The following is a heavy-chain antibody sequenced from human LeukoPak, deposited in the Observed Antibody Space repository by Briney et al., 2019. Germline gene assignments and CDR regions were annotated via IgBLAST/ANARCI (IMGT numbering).Heavy chain of an antibody. Sequence: SETLSLTCTGSGGSISSYYWSWLRQPPGKGLEWIGYIYYSGSTNYNPSLKSRVTISVDTSKNQFSLELSSVTAADTAVYYCARHVRLGYGSGKADAFDIWGQGTMVTVSS. CDR3: ARHVRLGYGSGKADAFDI. D-gene: IGHD3-10*01. V-gene: IGHV4-59*08. CDR2: IYYSGST. CDR1: GGSISSYY. J-gene: IGHJ3*02.